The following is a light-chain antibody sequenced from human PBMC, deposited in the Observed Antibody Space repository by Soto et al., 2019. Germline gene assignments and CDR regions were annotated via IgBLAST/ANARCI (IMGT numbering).Light chain of an antibody. CDR1: QTVNSDY. V-gene: IGKV3-20*01. Sequence: EIVLTQSPGTLSLSPGERATLSCRASQTVNSDYLAWYQHRPGQAPRLLIYGAFIRAAGIPDRFSGSGSGTDFTLTISRLEPEDFAVYHCHHFSRSAIFTFGPGTTVDNK. CDR2: GAF. J-gene: IGKJ3*01. CDR3: HHFSRSAIFT.